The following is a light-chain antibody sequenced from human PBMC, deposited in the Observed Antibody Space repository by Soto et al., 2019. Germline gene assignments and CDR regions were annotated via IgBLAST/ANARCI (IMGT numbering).Light chain of an antibody. CDR2: EVT. V-gene: IGLV2-8*01. Sequence: QSVLTQPPSASGSPGQSVTISCTGTSSDVGGYNYVSWYQQYPGRATKLMIYEVTKRPSGVPDRFSGSKSGNTASLTVSVLQVEDEADYYCSSYAASNNFYFVFGGGTKVTVL. J-gene: IGLJ3*02. CDR1: SSDVGGYNY. CDR3: SSYAASNNFYFV.